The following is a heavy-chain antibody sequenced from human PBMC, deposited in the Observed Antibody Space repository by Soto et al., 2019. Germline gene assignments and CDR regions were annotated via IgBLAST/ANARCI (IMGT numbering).Heavy chain of an antibody. CDR2: ISSSSSYI. CDR1: GFTFSSYS. D-gene: IGHD4-17*01. CDR3: AKDPNGDYIGAFDM. J-gene: IGHJ3*02. V-gene: IGHV3-21*04. Sequence: TGGSLRLSCAASGFTFSSYSMNWVRQAPGKGLEWVSTISSSSSYIYYADSVKGRFTTSRDNPKNTLYLQMNSLRVEDTAVYYCAKDPNGDYIGAFDMWGQGIMVTVSS.